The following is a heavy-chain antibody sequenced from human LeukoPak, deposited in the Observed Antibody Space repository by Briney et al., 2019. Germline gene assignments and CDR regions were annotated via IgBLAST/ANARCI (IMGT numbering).Heavy chain of an antibody. J-gene: IGHJ4*02. Sequence: SETLSLTCTVSGGSISSYYWSWIRQPPGKGLEWIGYIYYSGSTNYNPSLKSRVTIPVDTSKNQFSLKLSSVTAADTAVYYCARGPYSSSALFDYWGQGTLVTVSS. CDR1: GGSISSYY. CDR2: IYYSGST. D-gene: IGHD6-6*01. CDR3: ARGPYSSSALFDY. V-gene: IGHV4-59*01.